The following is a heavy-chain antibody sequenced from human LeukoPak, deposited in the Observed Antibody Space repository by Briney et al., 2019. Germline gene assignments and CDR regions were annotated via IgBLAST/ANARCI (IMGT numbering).Heavy chain of an antibody. CDR3: ATLQAAGTGIDY. CDR2: FDPEDGET. D-gene: IGHD6-13*01. Sequence: GASVTVSFKFSGYTLTELSMHWVRQAPGKGLEWMGGFDPEDGETIYAQKFQGRVTMTEDTSTDTAYMELSSLRSEDTAVYYCATLQAAGTGIDYWGQGTLVTVSS. J-gene: IGHJ4*02. CDR1: GYTLTELS. V-gene: IGHV1-24*01.